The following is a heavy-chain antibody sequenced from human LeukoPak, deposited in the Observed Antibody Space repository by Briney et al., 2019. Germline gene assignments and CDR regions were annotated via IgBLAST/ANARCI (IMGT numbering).Heavy chain of an antibody. J-gene: IGHJ4*02. CDR2: MNPNSGNT. CDR1: GYTFTSYD. Sequence: WASVKVSCKASGYTFTSYDINWVRQATGQGLEWMGWMNPNSGNTGYAQKFQGRVTMTRNTSISTAYMELSSLRSEDTAVYYCARDGSYYEGFGYWGQGTLVTVSS. D-gene: IGHD1-26*01. CDR3: ARDGSYYEGFGY. V-gene: IGHV1-8*01.